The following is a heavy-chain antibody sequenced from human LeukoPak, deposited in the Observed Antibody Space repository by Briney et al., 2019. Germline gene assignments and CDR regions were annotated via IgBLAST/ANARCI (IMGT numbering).Heavy chain of an antibody. D-gene: IGHD3-10*01. J-gene: IGHJ5*02. CDR2: IYHSGST. CDR3: ARGLLWFGELMGWFDP. Sequence: PSETLSPTCAVSGYSISSGYYWGWIRQPPGKGLEWIGSIYHSGSTYYNPSLKSRVTISVDTSKNQFSLKLSSVTAADTAVYYCARGLLWFGELMGWFDPWGQGTLVTVSS. V-gene: IGHV4-38-2*01. CDR1: GYSISSGYY.